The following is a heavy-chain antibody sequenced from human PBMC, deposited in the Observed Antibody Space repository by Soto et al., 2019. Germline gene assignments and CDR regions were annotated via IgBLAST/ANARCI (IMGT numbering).Heavy chain of an antibody. J-gene: IGHJ4*02. CDR2: ISGSSRYT. CDR3: ARVSAYGDYVFDF. V-gene: IGHV3-11*06. D-gene: IGHD4-17*01. CDR1: GFTFIDFY. Sequence: LRLSCAASGFTFIDFYMSWIRQAPGKGLQWLSYISGSSRYTNYADSVKGRLTISRDNANNSLYLQMNSLRAEDTAVYYCARVSAYGDYVFDFWGQGTLVTVS.